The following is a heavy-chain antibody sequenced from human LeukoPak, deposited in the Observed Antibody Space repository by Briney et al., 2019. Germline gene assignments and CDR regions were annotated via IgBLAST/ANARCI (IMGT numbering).Heavy chain of an antibody. D-gene: IGHD2-2*01. CDR2: ISSSSSYI. V-gene: IGHV3-21*01. CDR1: GFTFSSYS. J-gene: IGHJ3*02. CDR3: ARDYVVVSSFDI. Sequence: PGGSLRLSCAASGFTFSSYSMNWVRQAPGKGLEWVSSISSSSSYIYYADSVKGRFTISRGNAKNSLYLQMNSLRAEDTAVYYCARDYVVVSSFDIWGQGTMVTVSS.